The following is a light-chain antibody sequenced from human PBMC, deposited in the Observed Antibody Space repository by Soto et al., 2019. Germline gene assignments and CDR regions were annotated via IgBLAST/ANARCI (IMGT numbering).Light chain of an antibody. CDR3: CSYAGSSSYVV. J-gene: IGLJ2*01. CDR1: SSDVGSYNL. CDR2: EGT. Sequence: QSVLTQPASVSGSPGQSITLSCTGTSSDVGSYNLVSWYQLHPGKAPKLMIYEGTKRPSGVSNRFSGSKSGSTASLTISGLQAEDEADYDCCSYAGSSSYVVFGGGTKVTVL. V-gene: IGLV2-23*01.